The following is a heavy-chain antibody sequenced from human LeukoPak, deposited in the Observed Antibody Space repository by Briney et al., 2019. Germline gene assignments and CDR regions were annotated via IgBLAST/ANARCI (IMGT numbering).Heavy chain of an antibody. CDR2: INSDGSNI. V-gene: IGHV3-74*01. Sequence: PGGSLRLSCAGSGFTFSSYWMHWVRQGQGKKGLLWVARINSDGSNIRYADSVEGRFTISRDNAKNSLYLQMNSLRAEDTAVYYCARRISDIVVVPAVSLYMDVWGKGTTVTVSS. CDR3: ARRISDIVVVPAVSLYMDV. J-gene: IGHJ6*03. CDR1: GFTFSSYW. D-gene: IGHD2-2*01.